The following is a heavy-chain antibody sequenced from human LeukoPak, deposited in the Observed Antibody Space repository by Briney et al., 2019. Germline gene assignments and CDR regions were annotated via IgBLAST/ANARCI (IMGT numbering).Heavy chain of an antibody. V-gene: IGHV4-59*12. Sequence: SETLSLTCTVSGGSMSPYHWGWIRQPPGKGLEWTGYIYYSGSTNYNPSLNSRVTISVDTSKNQFSLKLSSVTAADTAVYYCAGYPRGVSKHDYWGQGTLVTVSS. D-gene: IGHD3-10*01. J-gene: IGHJ4*02. CDR2: IYYSGST. CDR3: AGYPRGVSKHDY. CDR1: GGSMSPYH.